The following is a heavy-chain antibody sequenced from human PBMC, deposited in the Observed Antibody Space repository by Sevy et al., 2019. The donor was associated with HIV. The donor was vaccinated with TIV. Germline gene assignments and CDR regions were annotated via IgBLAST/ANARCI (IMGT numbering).Heavy chain of an antibody. CDR3: ARDCLGVRGAYNWFDP. Sequence: SETLSLTCTVSGGSISSYYWSWIRQPPGKGLEWIGYIYYSGSTNYNPSLKSRVTISVDTSKNQFSLKLSSVTAADTAVYYWARDCLGVRGAYNWFDPWGQGTLVTVSS. J-gene: IGHJ5*02. V-gene: IGHV4-59*01. CDR2: IYYSGST. D-gene: IGHD3-10*01. CDR1: GGSISSYY.